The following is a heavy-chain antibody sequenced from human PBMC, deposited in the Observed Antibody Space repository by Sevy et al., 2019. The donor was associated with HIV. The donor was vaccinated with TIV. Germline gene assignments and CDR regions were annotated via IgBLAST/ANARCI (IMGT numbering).Heavy chain of an antibody. D-gene: IGHD6-19*01. CDR3: ARDGWMLLSGWGNYFDY. J-gene: IGHJ4*02. CDR2: IWYDGSNK. CDR1: GFTFSSYG. Sequence: GSLRLSCAASGFTFSSYGMHWVRQAPGKGLEWVAVIWYDGSNKYYADSVKGRFTISRDNSKNTLYLQMNSLRAEDTAVYYCARDGWMLLSGWGNYFDYWGQGTLVTVSS. V-gene: IGHV3-33*01.